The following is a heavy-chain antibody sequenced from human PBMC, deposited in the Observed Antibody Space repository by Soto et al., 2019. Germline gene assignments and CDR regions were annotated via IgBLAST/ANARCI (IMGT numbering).Heavy chain of an antibody. CDR1: GFTFSSYW. Sequence: GGSLRLSCAASGFTFSSYWMSWVRQAPGKGLEWVANIKQDGSEKYYVDSVKGRFTISRDNAKNSLYLQMNSLRAEDTAVYYCAREPTYSSGWFDYWGQGTLVTVSS. CDR2: IKQDGSEK. CDR3: AREPTYSSGWFDY. D-gene: IGHD6-19*01. J-gene: IGHJ4*02. V-gene: IGHV3-7*01.